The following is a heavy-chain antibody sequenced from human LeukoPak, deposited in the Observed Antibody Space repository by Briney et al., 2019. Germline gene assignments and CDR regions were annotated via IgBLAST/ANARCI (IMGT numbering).Heavy chain of an antibody. CDR3: ARDLIQDIVVVPAAPGAVDY. D-gene: IGHD2-2*01. CDR1: GYTFTSYY. CDR2: INPSGGST. V-gene: IGHV1-46*01. Sequence: ASVKVSCKASGYTFTSYYMHWVRQAPGQGLEWMGIINPSGGSTSYAQKFQGRVTMTRDTSKSTVYMELSSLRSEDTAVYYCARDLIQDIVVVPAAPGAVDYWGQGTLVTVSS. J-gene: IGHJ4*02.